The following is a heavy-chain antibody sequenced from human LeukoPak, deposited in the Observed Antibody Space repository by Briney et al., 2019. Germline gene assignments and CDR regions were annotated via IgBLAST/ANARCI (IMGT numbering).Heavy chain of an antibody. CDR1: GGSISSYY. CDR3: ARDGSQGYCSGGSCFYNGMDV. CDR2: IYYSGST. J-gene: IGHJ6*04. Sequence: SETLSLTCTVSGGSISSYYWSWIRQPPGKGLGWRGYIYYSGSTNYNPSLKSRVTISVDTSKNQFSLKLSSVAAADKAVYYCARDGSQGYCSGGSCFYNGMDVWGTGTTVTVSS. V-gene: IGHV4-59*01. D-gene: IGHD2-15*01.